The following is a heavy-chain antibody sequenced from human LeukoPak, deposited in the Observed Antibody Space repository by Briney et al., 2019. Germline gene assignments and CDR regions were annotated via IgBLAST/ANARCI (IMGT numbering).Heavy chain of an antibody. J-gene: IGHJ4*02. D-gene: IGHD3-22*01. V-gene: IGHV3-33*01. Sequence: GGSLRLSCAASGFTFSSYGMHWVRQAPGKGREWVAIIWFDGSNKYYADSVKGRFTISRDNSKNTLYLQMNSLRAEDTAVYYCARTFDSSGYDYGHYFDYWGQGTLVTVSS. CDR2: IWFDGSNK. CDR1: GFTFSSYG. CDR3: ARTFDSSGYDYGHYFDY.